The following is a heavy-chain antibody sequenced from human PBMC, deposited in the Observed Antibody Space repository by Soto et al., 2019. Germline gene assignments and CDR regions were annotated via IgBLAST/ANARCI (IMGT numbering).Heavy chain of an antibody. CDR3: ARDKMVRGVIDFDY. CDR2: INPDSGDT. Sequence: ASVKVSCKASGYTFTAYHIHWMRQPPGQGLEWMGWINPDSGDTNYAQKLQGRVTMTTDTSTSTAYMELRSLRSDDTAVYYCARDKMVRGVIDFDYWGQGTLVTAPQ. V-gene: IGHV1-18*04. D-gene: IGHD3-10*01. J-gene: IGHJ4*02. CDR1: GYTFTAYH.